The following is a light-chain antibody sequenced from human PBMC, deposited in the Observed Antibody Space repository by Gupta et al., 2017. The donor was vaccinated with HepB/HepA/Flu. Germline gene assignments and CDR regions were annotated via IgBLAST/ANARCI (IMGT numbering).Light chain of an antibody. CDR2: STN. Sequence: AVTHEPSFSVAPGGTVSLTCGLGSGSVSTSYHPSWYQQTPSQPPRTLIYSTNTRSSGVPDRFSGSILGNKAALTIAGAQADDESDYYCGLYMGSGIWVFGGGTKLTVL. CDR1: SGSVSTSYH. CDR3: GLYMGSGIWV. J-gene: IGLJ3*02. V-gene: IGLV8-61*01.